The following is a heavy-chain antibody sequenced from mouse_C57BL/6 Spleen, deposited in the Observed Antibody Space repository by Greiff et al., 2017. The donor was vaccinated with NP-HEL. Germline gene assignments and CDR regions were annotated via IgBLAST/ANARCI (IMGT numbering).Heavy chain of an antibody. J-gene: IGHJ3*01. Sequence: VQLKQSGPELVKPGASVKISCKASGYSFTGYYMHWVKQSSEKSLEWIGEINPSTGGTSYNQKFKGKATLTVDKSSSTAYMQLKSLTSEDSAVYYCARYPPLTSWFAYWGQGTLVTVSA. D-gene: IGHD4-1*01. CDR3: ARYPPLTSWFAY. CDR2: INPSTGGT. V-gene: IGHV1-43*01. CDR1: GYSFTGYY.